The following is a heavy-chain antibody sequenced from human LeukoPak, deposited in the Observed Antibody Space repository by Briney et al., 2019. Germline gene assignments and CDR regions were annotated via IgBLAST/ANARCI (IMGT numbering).Heavy chain of an antibody. CDR1: GFTFSSYW. CDR2: IKQDGSEE. V-gene: IGHV3-7*01. J-gene: IGHJ4*02. CDR3: ASRSHYYDSSGYYSYYFDY. D-gene: IGHD3-22*01. Sequence: GGSLRLSCAASGFTFSSYWMSWVRQAPGKGLEWVANIKQDGSEEYYVDSVKGRFTISRDNAKNSLYLQMNSLRAEDTAVYYCASRSHYYDSSGYYSYYFDYWGQGTLVTVSS.